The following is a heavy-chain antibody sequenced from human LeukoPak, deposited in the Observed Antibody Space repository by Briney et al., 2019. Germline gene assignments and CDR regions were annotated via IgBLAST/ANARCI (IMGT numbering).Heavy chain of an antibody. V-gene: IGHV5-51*01. CDR2: IYPGDSDT. CDR3: GAGSSSYSFDY. D-gene: IGHD3-10*01. CDR1: GYSFNSHW. J-gene: IGHJ4*02. Sequence: GESLKISCKGSGYSFNSHWIGWVRQMPGKGLEWMGIIYPGDSDTRYSPSFQDQVTISADKSIGTAYLQWSSLKASDTAMYFCGAGSSSYSFDYWGQGTLVTVSS.